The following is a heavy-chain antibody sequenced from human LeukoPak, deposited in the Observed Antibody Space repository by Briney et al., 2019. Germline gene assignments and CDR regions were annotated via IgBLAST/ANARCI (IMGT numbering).Heavy chain of an antibody. Sequence: ASVKVSCKVSGYTLTELSMLWVRQAPGKGLEWMGGFDPEDGETIYAQKFQGRVTMTEDTSTDTAYMELSSLRSEDTAVYYCATSLYCGGDCYSSDWFDPWGQGTLVTVSS. V-gene: IGHV1-24*01. D-gene: IGHD2-21*02. CDR3: ATSLYCGGDCYSSDWFDP. CDR2: FDPEDGET. J-gene: IGHJ5*02. CDR1: GYTLTELS.